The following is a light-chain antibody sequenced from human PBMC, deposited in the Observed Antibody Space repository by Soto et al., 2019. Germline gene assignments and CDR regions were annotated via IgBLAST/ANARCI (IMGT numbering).Light chain of an antibody. V-gene: IGKV1-5*03. CDR3: QQYNAYPLT. CDR2: KAS. Sequence: DTQMTQSPSTLSASVGDRVTISCRASESISTWLAWYQQKPGKAPNLLIQKASILESGAPSRFSGSGSGTEFTLTISSLQPDDFATYYCQQYNAYPLTFGGGTKVEIK. CDR1: ESISTW. J-gene: IGKJ4*01.